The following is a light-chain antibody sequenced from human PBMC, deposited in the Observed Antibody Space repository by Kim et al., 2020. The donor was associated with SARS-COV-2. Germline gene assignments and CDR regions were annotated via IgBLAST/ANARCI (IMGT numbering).Light chain of an antibody. Sequence: DIQMTQSPSSLSTSVGDRVTVTCRASQGISSYLNWYQQKPGKAPKLLIYAASNLQSGVPSRFSGSGSGTDFTLTISSLQPEDFATYYCQQSYSLPHTFGQGTKLEI. V-gene: IGKV1-39*01. J-gene: IGKJ2*01. CDR2: AAS. CDR3: QQSYSLPHT. CDR1: QGISSY.